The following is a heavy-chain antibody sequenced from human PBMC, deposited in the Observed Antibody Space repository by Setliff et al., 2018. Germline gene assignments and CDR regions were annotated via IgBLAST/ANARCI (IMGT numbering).Heavy chain of an antibody. CDR3: TVYNTGSSKDHYWGHADGY. Sequence: SETLSLTCAVSGGSISSSNWWSWVRQPPGKGLEWIGEINHSGSTNYNPSLKSRVTISVDTSKNQFSLKLSSVTAADTALYYCTVYNTGSSKDHYWGHADGYWGQGTLVTVSS. CDR2: INHSGST. CDR1: GGSISSSNW. D-gene: IGHD2-8*02. J-gene: IGHJ4*02. V-gene: IGHV4-4*02.